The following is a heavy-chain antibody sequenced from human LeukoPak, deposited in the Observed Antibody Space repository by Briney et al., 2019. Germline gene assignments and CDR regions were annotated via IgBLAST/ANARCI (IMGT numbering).Heavy chain of an antibody. V-gene: IGHV3-21*01. Sequence: GGSLRLSCAASGFTFSSYAMTWVRQAPGKGLEWVSIISSGSSAIFSADALKGRFTISRDDAKNLLYLDMNSLRAEDTAVYYCARGHTAVTRHFDFWGQGTLVTVSS. CDR3: ARGHTAVTRHFDF. CDR1: GFTFSSYA. D-gene: IGHD4-17*01. J-gene: IGHJ4*02. CDR2: ISSGSSAI.